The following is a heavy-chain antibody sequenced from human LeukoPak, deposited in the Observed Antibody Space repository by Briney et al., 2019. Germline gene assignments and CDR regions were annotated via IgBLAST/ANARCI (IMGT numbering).Heavy chain of an antibody. CDR1: GFTFDDYA. Sequence: GGSLRLSCAASGFTFDDYAMHWVGQAPGKGLEWVSGISWNSGSIGYADSVKGRFTISRDNAKNSLYLQMNSLRAEDMALYYCAKDKRGYSGSGLFDYWGQGTLVTVSS. CDR3: AKDKRGYSGSGLFDY. J-gene: IGHJ4*02. V-gene: IGHV3-9*03. D-gene: IGHD5-12*01. CDR2: ISWNSGSI.